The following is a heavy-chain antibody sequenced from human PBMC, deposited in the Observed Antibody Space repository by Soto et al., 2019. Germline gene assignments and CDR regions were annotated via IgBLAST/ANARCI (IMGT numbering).Heavy chain of an antibody. J-gene: IGHJ4*02. CDR3: ARFIAVGDHDHYFDY. V-gene: IGHV4-34*01. CDR2: INHSGST. CDR1: GGSFSGYY. Sequence: PSETLSLTCAVYGGSFSGYYWSWIRQPPGKGLEWIGEINHSGSTNYNPSLKSRVTISVDTSKNQFSLKLSSVTAADTAVYYCARFIAVGDHDHYFDYWGQGTLVTVSS. D-gene: IGHD6-19*01.